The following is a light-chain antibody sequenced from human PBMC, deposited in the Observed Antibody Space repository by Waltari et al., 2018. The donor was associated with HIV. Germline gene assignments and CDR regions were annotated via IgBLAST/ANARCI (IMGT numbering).Light chain of an antibody. J-gene: IGLJ3*02. Sequence: QSPLTQPAPVSGAPGQSITIPCTGTSRDAGSYNLVSWSQQHPGKAPKLIIYEVSKRPSGVSNRFSGSKSGNTASLTISGLQAEEEADYYCCSYAGSSTLVFGGGTKLTVL. CDR1: SRDAGSYNL. CDR3: CSYAGSSTLV. CDR2: EVS. V-gene: IGLV2-23*02.